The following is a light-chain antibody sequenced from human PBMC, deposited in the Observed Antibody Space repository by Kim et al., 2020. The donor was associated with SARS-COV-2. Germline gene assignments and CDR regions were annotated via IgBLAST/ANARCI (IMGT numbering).Light chain of an antibody. CDR2: QDS. CDR3: QAVDSSTYV. CDR1: KLGDKF. V-gene: IGLV3-1*01. Sequence: SYELTQPPSVSVSPGQTASITCSGDKLGDKFACWYQQKPGQSPVLVIYQDSRRPSGIPERFSGSNSGNTATLTISGTQAMDEADYYSQAVDSSTYVFGTGTKVTGL. J-gene: IGLJ1*01.